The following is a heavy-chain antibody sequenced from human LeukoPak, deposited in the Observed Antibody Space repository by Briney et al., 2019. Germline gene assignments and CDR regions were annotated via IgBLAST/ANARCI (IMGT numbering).Heavy chain of an antibody. V-gene: IGHV3-53*01. CDR3: AKDQARPYYFDY. CDR1: GFTVSSNY. CDR2: IYSGGST. Sequence: GGSLRLSCAASGFTVSSNYMSWVRQAPGKGLEWVSVIYSGGSTYYADSVKGRFTISRDNSKNTLYLQMNSLRAEDTAVYYCAKDQARPYYFDYWGQGTLVTVSS. J-gene: IGHJ4*02.